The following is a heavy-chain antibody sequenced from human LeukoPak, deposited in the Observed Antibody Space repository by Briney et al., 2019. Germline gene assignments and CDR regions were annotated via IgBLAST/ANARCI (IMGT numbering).Heavy chain of an antibody. V-gene: IGHV3-11*04. J-gene: IGHJ4*02. CDR2: ISSSGSTI. CDR1: GFTFSDYY. D-gene: IGHD6-13*01. CDR3: ARATHSGLAAANAY. Sequence: GGSLRLSCAASGFTFSDYYMSWIRQAPGKGLEWVSYISSSGSTIYYADSVKGRFTISRDNAKNSLYLQMDSLRAEDTALYYCARATHSGLAAANAYWGQGTLVTVSS.